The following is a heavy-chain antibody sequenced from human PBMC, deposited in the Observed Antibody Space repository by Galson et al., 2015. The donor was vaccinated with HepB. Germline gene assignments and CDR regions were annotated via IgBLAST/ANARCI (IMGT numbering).Heavy chain of an antibody. V-gene: IGHV3-48*01. CDR1: GFTFSSYS. CDR3: TTGGLRFLEWFPDVTYGMDV. Sequence: SLRLSCAASGFTFSSYSMNWVRQAPGKGLEWVSYISSSSSTIYYADSVKGRFTISRDNAKNSLYLQMNSLKTEDTAVYYCTTGGLRFLEWFPDVTYGMDVWGQGTTVTVSS. CDR2: ISSSSSTI. J-gene: IGHJ6*02. D-gene: IGHD3-3*01.